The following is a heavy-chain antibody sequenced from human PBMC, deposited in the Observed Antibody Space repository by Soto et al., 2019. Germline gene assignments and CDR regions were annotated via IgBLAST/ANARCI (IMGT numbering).Heavy chain of an antibody. CDR3: ARLKYQLLTNWFDP. J-gene: IGHJ5*02. D-gene: IGHD2-2*01. V-gene: IGHV4-31*03. CDR2: IYYSGST. Sequence: SETLSLTCTVSGGSISSGGYYWSWIRQHPGKGLEWIGYIYYSGSTYYNPSLKSRVTISVDTSKNQFSLKLSSVTAADTAVYYCARLKYQLLTNWFDPWGQGTLVTVSS. CDR1: GGSISSGGYY.